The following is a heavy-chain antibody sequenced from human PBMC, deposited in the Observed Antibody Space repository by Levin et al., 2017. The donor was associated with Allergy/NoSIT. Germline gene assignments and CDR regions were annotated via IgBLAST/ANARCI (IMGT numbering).Heavy chain of an antibody. CDR2: IIPILGIA. J-gene: IGHJ6*03. D-gene: IGHD6-19*01. CDR1: GGTFSSYA. V-gene: IGHV1-69*04. Sequence: ASVKVSCKASGGTFSSYAISWVRQAPGQGLEWMGRIIPILGIANYAQKFQGRVTITADKSTSTAYMELSSLRSEDTAVYYCARDRGRIEGQYSSGWYGYYYYYMDVWGKGTTVTVSS. CDR3: ARDRGRIEGQYSSGWYGYYYYYMDV.